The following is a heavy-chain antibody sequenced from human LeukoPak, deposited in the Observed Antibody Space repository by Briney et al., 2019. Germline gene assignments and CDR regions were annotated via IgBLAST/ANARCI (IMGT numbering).Heavy chain of an antibody. CDR3: AKAGGSYSRSLYYFDY. V-gene: IGHV3-23*01. Sequence: GGSLRLSCAASGFTFSSYAMSWVRQAPGKGLEWVSAISGSGGSTYYADSVKGRFTISRDNSKNTLYLQMNSLRAEDTAVYYCAKAGGSYSRSLYYFDYWGQGTLVIVSS. D-gene: IGHD1-26*01. CDR1: GFTFSSYA. J-gene: IGHJ4*02. CDR2: ISGSGGST.